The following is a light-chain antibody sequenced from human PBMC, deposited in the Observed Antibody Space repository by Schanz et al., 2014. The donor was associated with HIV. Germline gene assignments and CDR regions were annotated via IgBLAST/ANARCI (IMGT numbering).Light chain of an antibody. CDR2: DVN. CDR3: GLYTTDSTWV. Sequence: QSVLTQPASVSGSPGQSITISCSGDSSDIGGYDYVSWFQQHPGKAPKLIIYDVNNRPSGVSFRFSGSKSANTASLTISGLQSEDEGDYYCGLYTTDSTWVFGGGTKLTVL. J-gene: IGLJ3*02. V-gene: IGLV2-14*03. CDR1: SSDIGGYDY.